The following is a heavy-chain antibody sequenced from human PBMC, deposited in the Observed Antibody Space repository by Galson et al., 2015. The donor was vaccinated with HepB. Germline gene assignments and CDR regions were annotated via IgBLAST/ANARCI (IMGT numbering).Heavy chain of an antibody. CDR1: GFTFSSYE. CDR2: ISSSGSTT. CDR3: AREGIEWELRYVDY. V-gene: IGHV3-48*03. J-gene: IGHJ4*02. Sequence: SLRLSCAATGFTFSSYEMNWVRQAPGKGLEWVSYISSSGSTTYYADSVKGRFTISRDNAKNSVFLEMNSLRAGDSAVYYCAREGIEWELRYVDYWGQGSLVTVSS. D-gene: IGHD1-26*01.